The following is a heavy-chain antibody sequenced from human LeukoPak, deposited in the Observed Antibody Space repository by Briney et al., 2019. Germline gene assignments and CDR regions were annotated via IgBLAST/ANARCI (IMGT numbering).Heavy chain of an antibody. CDR1: GFTFSSYS. Sequence: GGSLRLSCAASGFTFSSYSMNWVRQAPGKGLEWVSYISSSSSTIYYADSVKGRFAISRDNAKNSLYLQMNSLRAEDTAVYYRARDSGLGSGSPWGQGTLVTVSS. CDR2: ISSSSSTI. V-gene: IGHV3-48*04. D-gene: IGHD3-10*01. CDR3: ARDSGLGSGSP. J-gene: IGHJ4*02.